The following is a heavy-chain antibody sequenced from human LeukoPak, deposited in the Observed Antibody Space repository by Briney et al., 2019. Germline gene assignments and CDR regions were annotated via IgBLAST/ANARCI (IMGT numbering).Heavy chain of an antibody. CDR3: ARDVGATDWFDP. J-gene: IGHJ5*02. V-gene: IGHV4-61*01. D-gene: IGHD1-26*01. Sequence: SETLSLTCSVSGVSISSGSNYWGWIRQPPGKGLEWIGYIYYSGSTNYNPSLKSRVTISVDTSKNQFSLKLSSVTAADTAVYYCARDVGATDWFDPWGQGTLVTVSS. CDR1: GVSISSGSNY. CDR2: IYYSGST.